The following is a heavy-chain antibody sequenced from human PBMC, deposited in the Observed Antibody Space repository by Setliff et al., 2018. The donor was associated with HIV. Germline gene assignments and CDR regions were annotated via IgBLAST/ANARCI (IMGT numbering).Heavy chain of an antibody. D-gene: IGHD6-19*01. CDR2: ISSSGDSI. CDR3: ARDKAVAGNHRPYYFDY. J-gene: IGHJ4*02. V-gene: IGHV3-48*03. Sequence: HPGGSLRLSCAASGFTFSDYEMNWVRQAPGKGPEWVSYISSSGDSIYYADSVKGRFTISRDNAKNSLYLQMNSLRAEDTAVYYCARDKAVAGNHRPYYFDYWGQGTLVTVSS. CDR1: GFTFSDYE.